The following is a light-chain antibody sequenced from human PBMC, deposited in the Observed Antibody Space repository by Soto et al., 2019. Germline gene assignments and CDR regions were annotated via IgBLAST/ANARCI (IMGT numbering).Light chain of an antibody. CDR1: SSNIGAGYD. J-gene: IGLJ3*02. V-gene: IGLV1-40*01. Sequence: HSVLTQPPSVSGAPGQRVTISCTGSSSNIGAGYDVHWYQQLPGRAPKLLIYGSTNRPSGVPDRFSGSRSGTSASLAITGLQAEDEADYFCQSYDSSLSVWVFGGGTKLTVL. CDR3: QSYDSSLSVWV. CDR2: GST.